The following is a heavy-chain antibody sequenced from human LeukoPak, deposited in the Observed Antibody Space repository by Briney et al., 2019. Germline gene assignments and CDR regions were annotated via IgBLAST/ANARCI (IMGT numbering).Heavy chain of an antibody. CDR2: VNVGNGDT. D-gene: IGHD3-10*01. V-gene: IGHV1-3*01. CDR3: ARRLYGSGNNPFDH. CDR1: GYIFTSHA. J-gene: IGHJ4*02. Sequence: GASVKVSCKASGYIFTSHAMHWVRQAPGQGLEWMGWVNVGNGDTKYSQNFQGGVTITRDTSANTAYMELSSLTTEDTAVYYCARRLYGSGNNPFDHWGQGTQVIVSS.